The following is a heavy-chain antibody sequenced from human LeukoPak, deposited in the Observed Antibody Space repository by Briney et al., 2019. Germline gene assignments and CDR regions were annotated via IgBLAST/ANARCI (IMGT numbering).Heavy chain of an antibody. Sequence: PSETLSLTCAVYGGSFSGYYWSWIRQPPGKGLEWIGEIYHSGSTNYNPSLKSRVTISVDTSKNQFSLKLSSVTAADTAVYYCARVGDCSSTSCLSWFDYWGQGTLVIVSS. V-gene: IGHV4-34*01. D-gene: IGHD2-2*01. CDR3: ARVGDCSSTSCLSWFDY. CDR1: GGSFSGYY. J-gene: IGHJ4*02. CDR2: IYHSGST.